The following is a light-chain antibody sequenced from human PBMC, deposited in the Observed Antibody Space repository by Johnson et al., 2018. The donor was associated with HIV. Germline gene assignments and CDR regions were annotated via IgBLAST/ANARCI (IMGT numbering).Light chain of an antibody. V-gene: IGLV1-51*02. CDR1: SSTIGNNY. Sequence: QSVLTQPPSVSAAPGQKVTISCSGSSSTIGNNYVSWYQQFPGTAPKLLIYEKNKRPSGIPDRFSASKSGTSATLGITGLQTGDEADYYCATWDSSLNPHYVFGTGTKVTVL. CDR2: EKN. CDR3: ATWDSSLNPHYV. J-gene: IGLJ1*01.